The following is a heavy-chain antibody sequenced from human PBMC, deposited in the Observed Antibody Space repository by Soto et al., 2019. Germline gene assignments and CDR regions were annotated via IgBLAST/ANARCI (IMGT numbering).Heavy chain of an antibody. CDR2: IYYSGST. D-gene: IGHD3-22*01. Sequence: SETLSLTCTVSGGSVSSGSYYWSWIRQPPGKGLEWIGYIYYSGSTNYHPSLKSRVTISVDTSKNQFSLKLSSVTAADTAVYYCARMDYYDSSGPPARWFDPWGQGTLVTVS. V-gene: IGHV4-61*01. CDR1: GGSVSSGSYY. CDR3: ARMDYYDSSGPPARWFDP. J-gene: IGHJ5*02.